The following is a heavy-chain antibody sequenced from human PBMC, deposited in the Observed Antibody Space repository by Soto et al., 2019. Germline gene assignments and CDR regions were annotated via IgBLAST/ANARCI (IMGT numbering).Heavy chain of an antibody. V-gene: IGHV3-21*01. J-gene: IGHJ4*02. CDR3: ARESEDLTSNFDY. CDR2: ISSTTNYI. Sequence: LKLSCAASGFTFTRYSMNWVRQAPGKGLEWVSSISSTTNYIYYADSMKGRFTVSRDNAKNSVYLEMNSLSAEDTAVYYCARESEDLTSNFDYWGQGTLVTVSS. CDR1: GFTFTRYS.